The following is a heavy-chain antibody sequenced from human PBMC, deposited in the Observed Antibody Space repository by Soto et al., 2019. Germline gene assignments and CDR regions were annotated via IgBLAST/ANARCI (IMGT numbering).Heavy chain of an antibody. V-gene: IGHV3-72*01. J-gene: IGHJ4*02. D-gene: IGHD3-22*01. Sequence: EVQLVESGGGLFQLGGSLRLPFEASGFTFSDHSMDWVRKAPGKGLEWVGRTRNKANSYTTEYAASVKGRFTISRDDSKNSLYLQMNSLKTEDTAVYYCARVDDSSGYYLDYWGQGTLVTVSS. CDR1: GFTFSDHS. CDR3: ARVDDSSGYYLDY. CDR2: TRNKANSYTT.